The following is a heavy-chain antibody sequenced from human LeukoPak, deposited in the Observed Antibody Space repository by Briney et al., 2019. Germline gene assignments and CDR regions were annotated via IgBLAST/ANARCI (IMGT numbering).Heavy chain of an antibody. CDR1: GYTFTGYY. CDR2: INPNSGGT. CDR3: ARLGILGITIFGVVKYFGY. Sequence: ASVKVSCKAFGYTFTGYYMHWVRQAPGQGLEWMGWINPNSGGTNYAQKFQGRVTMTRDTSISTAYMELSRLRSDDTAVYYCARLGILGITIFGVVKYFGYWGQGTLVTVSS. V-gene: IGHV1-2*02. D-gene: IGHD3-3*01. J-gene: IGHJ4*02.